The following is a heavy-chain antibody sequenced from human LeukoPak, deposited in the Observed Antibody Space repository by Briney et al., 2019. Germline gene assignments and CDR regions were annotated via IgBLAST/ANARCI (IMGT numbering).Heavy chain of an antibody. CDR2: INPNSGGT. D-gene: IGHD3-3*01. Sequence: ASVKVSCKASGYTFTSYDINWVRQATGQGLEWTGWINPNSGGTNYAQKFQGRVTMTRDTSISTAYMELSRLRSDDTAVYYCARGDYDFWSGPMGYYFDYWGQGTLVTVSS. V-gene: IGHV1-2*02. CDR1: GYTFTSYD. CDR3: ARGDYDFWSGPMGYYFDY. J-gene: IGHJ4*02.